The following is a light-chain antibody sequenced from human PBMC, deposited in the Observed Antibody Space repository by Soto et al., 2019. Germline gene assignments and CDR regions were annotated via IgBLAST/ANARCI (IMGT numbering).Light chain of an antibody. J-gene: IGKJ1*01. V-gene: IGKV1-39*01. CDR1: QSISSY. CDR2: AAS. CDR3: QQSYGTLIT. Sequence: DIQMTQSPSSLSASVGDRVTITCRASQSISSYLNWYQQKPGKAPKLLIYAASSLQSGVPSRFSGSGSGTDFTLTISSLQPEDFATYYCQQSYGTLITFGQGTKVGIK.